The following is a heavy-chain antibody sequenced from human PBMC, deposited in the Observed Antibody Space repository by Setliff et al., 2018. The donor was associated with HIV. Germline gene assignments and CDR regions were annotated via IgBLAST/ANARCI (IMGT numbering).Heavy chain of an antibody. V-gene: IGHV3-30*03. CDR3: ARDPRSSGWYYFDY. CDR2: MSNDGRNK. CDR1: GFTFSAYA. Sequence: LRLSCAASGFTFSAYAMHWVRQAPGKGLEWVAFMSNDGRNKYYADSVIGRFTISRDNSKNTLYLQMNSLRAEDTAVYYCARDPRSSGWYYFDYWGQGTLVTVSS. D-gene: IGHD6-19*01. J-gene: IGHJ4*02.